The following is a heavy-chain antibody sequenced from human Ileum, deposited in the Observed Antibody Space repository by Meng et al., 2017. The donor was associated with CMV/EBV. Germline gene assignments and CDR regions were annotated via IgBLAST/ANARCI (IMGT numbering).Heavy chain of an antibody. CDR1: GFTFSCYY. J-gene: IGHJ4*02. V-gene: IGHV1-2*02. CDR2: INSKNDGT. Sequence: VQLVTAGAEVKKHGASVKVYCTTSGFTFSCYYLNWVRQAPGQGLEWMGWINSKNDGTNYARKFQGRVTMTRETSISTAHMELSGLMSDDTAVYYCVRSRGWSRFDYWGQGTLVTVSS. CDR3: VRSRGWSRFDY. D-gene: IGHD6-19*01.